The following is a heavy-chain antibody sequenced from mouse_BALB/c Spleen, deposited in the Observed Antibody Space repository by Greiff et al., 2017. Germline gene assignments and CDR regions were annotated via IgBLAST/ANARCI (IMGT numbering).Heavy chain of an antibody. CDR1: GYAFSSYW. Sequence: QVQLKQSGAELVRPGSSVKISCKASGYAFSSYWMNWVKQRPGQGLEWIGQIYPGDGDTNDNGKFKGKATLTADKSSSTAYLQLSSLTSEDSAVYFCARYYVNYLYAMDYWGQGTSVTVSS. V-gene: IGHV1-80*01. D-gene: IGHD2-1*01. J-gene: IGHJ4*01. CDR2: IYPGDGDT. CDR3: ARYYVNYLYAMDY.